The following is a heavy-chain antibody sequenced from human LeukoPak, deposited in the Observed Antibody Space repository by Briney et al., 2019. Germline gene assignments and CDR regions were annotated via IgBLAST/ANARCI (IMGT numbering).Heavy chain of an antibody. Sequence: GGSLRLSCAASGFTFSNYAMSWVRQAPGKGLEWVSDISGSGGSTYYADSVKGRFTISRDNSKNTLYLQVNSLRAEDTAVYYCAKDPDTAIVGYFDYWGQGTLVTVYS. CDR3: AKDPDTAIVGYFDY. J-gene: IGHJ4*02. CDR2: ISGSGGST. V-gene: IGHV3-23*01. CDR1: GFTFSNYA. D-gene: IGHD5-18*01.